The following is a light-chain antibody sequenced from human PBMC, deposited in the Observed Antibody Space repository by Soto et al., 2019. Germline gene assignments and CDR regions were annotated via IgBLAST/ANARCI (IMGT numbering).Light chain of an antibody. CDR2: GAS. V-gene: IGKV3-15*01. Sequence: EIMMTQSPVTLSVSLGGSATLSCRTSQSVSTNLAWYQHKPGQSPRLLIYGASTRAAGIPGRFSGSGSGTDFTLTIISLQSEDCAIYYCQQYNDWPPIFTFGPGTKVDIK. CDR3: QQYNDWPPIFT. CDR1: QSVSTN. J-gene: IGKJ3*01.